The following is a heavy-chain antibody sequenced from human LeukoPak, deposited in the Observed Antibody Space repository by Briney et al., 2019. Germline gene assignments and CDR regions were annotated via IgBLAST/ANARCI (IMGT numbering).Heavy chain of an antibody. CDR2: INAGNGNT. CDR3: AREPLRKVVPAAIYYYGMDV. D-gene: IGHD2-2*01. J-gene: IGHJ6*02. Sequence: ASVKVSCKASGYTFTSYAMHWVRQAPGQRLEWMGWINAGNGNTKYSQKFQGRVTITRDTSASTAYMELSSLRSEDTAVYYCAREPLRKVVPAAIYYYGMDVWGQGTTVTVSS. V-gene: IGHV1-3*01. CDR1: GYTFTSYA.